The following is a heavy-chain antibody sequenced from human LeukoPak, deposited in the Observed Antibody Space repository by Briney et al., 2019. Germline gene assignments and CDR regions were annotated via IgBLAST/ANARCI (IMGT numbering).Heavy chain of an antibody. V-gene: IGHV4-59*11. CDR1: GGSISSHY. J-gene: IGHJ5*02. Sequence: PSETLSLTCTVSGGSISSHYWSWIRQPPGKGLEWIGYIYYSGSTNYNPSLKSRVTISVDTSKNQFSLKLSSVTAADTAVYYCARDLDARGWFDPWGQGTLVTVSS. CDR3: ARDLDARGWFDP. CDR2: IYYSGST.